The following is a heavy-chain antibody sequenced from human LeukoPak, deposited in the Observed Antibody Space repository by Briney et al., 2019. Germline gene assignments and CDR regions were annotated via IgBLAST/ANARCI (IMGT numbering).Heavy chain of an antibody. Sequence: PGGSLRLSCAASGFTFSTFDMSWVRQAPGKGLQWVSTISGAGGTTLFADSVKGRLSISRDNSNNKVFLQMNSLRVEDTAVYYCAKASDFDSSGFPIDVFDFWGQGLLVSIAS. D-gene: IGHD3-22*01. CDR3: AKASDFDSSGFPIDVFDF. CDR2: ISGAGGTT. J-gene: IGHJ4*02. CDR1: GFTFSTFD. V-gene: IGHV3-23*01.